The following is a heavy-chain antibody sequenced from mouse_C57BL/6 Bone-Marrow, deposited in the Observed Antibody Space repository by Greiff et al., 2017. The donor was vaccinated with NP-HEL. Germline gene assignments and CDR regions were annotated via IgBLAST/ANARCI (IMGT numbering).Heavy chain of an antibody. Sequence: VQLQQSGPELVKPGASVKISCKASGYTFTDYYMNWVTQSHGKSLEWIGDINPNNGGTSYNQKFKGKATLTVDKSSSTAYMELRSLTSEDSAVYYCARGYLWGQGTTLTVSS. CDR1: GYTFTDYY. J-gene: IGHJ2*01. CDR2: INPNNGGT. CDR3: ARGYL. V-gene: IGHV1-26*01.